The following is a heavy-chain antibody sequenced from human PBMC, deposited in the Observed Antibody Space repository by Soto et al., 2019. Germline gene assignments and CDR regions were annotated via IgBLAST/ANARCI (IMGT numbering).Heavy chain of an antibody. CDR2: IIPMFDIA. V-gene: IGHV1-69*02. CDR1: GGSFSIYT. J-gene: IGHJ3*02. Sequence: QVQLVQSGVEVKKPGSSVKVSCKAAGGSFSIYTVFWVRQAPGQGREWMGRIIPMFDIANYAQNFQGRVTFNADKFTDTVYTEMLNRRYDNTAVYYCTVGRWSAEVFDIWGQGTLVTVSS. D-gene: IGHD2-2*01. CDR3: TVGRWSAEVFDI.